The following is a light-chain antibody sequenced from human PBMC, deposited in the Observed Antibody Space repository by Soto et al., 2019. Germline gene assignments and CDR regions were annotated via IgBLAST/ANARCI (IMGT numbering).Light chain of an antibody. V-gene: IGKV3-15*01. CDR2: GAS. CDR1: QSVSSN. Sequence: EIVMTQSPATLSVSPGERATLSCRASQSVSSNLAWYQQKPVQAPRLLIYGASTSATGIPARFSGSGSGTEFTLTISSLQSEDFAVYYCQQYNNWPRTLTFGGGTKVEIK. CDR3: QQYNNWPRTLT. J-gene: IGKJ4*01.